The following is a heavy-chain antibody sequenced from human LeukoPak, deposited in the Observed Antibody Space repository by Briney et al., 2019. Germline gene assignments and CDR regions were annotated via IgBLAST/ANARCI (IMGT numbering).Heavy chain of an antibody. Sequence: RASVKVSCKASGYTFTGYYMHWVRQAPGQALEWMGWINPNSGGTNYAQKFQGRVTMTRDTSISTAYMELSRLRSDDTAVYYCARGNRYCSSTSCLLFDYWGQGTLVTVSS. CDR2: INPNSGGT. D-gene: IGHD2-2*01. CDR1: GYTFTGYY. CDR3: ARGNRYCSSTSCLLFDY. V-gene: IGHV1-2*02. J-gene: IGHJ4*02.